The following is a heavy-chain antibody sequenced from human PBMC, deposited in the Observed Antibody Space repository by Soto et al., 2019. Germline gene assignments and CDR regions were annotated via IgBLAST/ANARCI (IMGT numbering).Heavy chain of an antibody. CDR1: GYTFTGYY. V-gene: IGHV1-2*02. Sequence: ASVKVSCKASGYTFTGYYMHWVRQAPGQGLEWMGWINPNSGGTNYAQKFQGRVTMTRDTSISTAYMELSRLRSDDTAVYYCARGGTGAEMATITYHDAFDIWGQGTMVTVSS. CDR3: ARGGTGAEMATITYHDAFDI. J-gene: IGHJ3*02. CDR2: INPNSGGT. D-gene: IGHD5-12*01.